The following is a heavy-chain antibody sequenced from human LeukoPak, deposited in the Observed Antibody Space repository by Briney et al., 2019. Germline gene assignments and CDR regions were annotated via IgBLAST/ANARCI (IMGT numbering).Heavy chain of an antibody. V-gene: IGHV3-30*18. CDR1: GFTFSSYG. D-gene: IGHD3-16*01. Sequence: GSLRLSCAASGFTFSSYGMHWVRQAPGKGLEWVAVISYDGSNKYYADSVKGRFTISRDNSKNTLYLQMNSLRAEDTAVYYCAKDGIMITFGGVRYFDYWGQGTLVTVSS. CDR3: AKDGIMITFGGVRYFDY. J-gene: IGHJ4*02. CDR2: ISYDGSNK.